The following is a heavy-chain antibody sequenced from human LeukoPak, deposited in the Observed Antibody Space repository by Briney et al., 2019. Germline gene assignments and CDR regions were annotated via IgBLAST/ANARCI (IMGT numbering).Heavy chain of an antibody. V-gene: IGHV1-2*06. J-gene: IGHJ6*02. Sequence: ASVKVSCKASGYTFTGYYMHWVRQAPGQGLEWMGRINPNSGGTNYAQKFQGRVTMTRDTSISTAYMELSRLRSDDTAVYYCARGAVVLWFRELQYYYYYYYGMDVWGQGTTVTVSS. CDR3: ARGAVVLWFRELQYYYYYYYGMDV. D-gene: IGHD3-10*01. CDR1: GYTFTGYY. CDR2: INPNSGGT.